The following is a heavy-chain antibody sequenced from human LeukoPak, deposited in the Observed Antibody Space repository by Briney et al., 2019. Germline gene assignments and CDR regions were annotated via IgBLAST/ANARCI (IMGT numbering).Heavy chain of an antibody. J-gene: IGHJ4*02. CDR2: INPSGGST. V-gene: IGHV1-46*01. CDR3: AREPIRFLECPIFDY. CDR1: GGTFSSYA. Sequence: GASVKVSCKASGGTFSSYAISWVRQAPGQGLEWMGIINPSGGSTSYAQKFQGRVTMTRDTSTSTVYMELSSLRSEDTAVYYCAREPIRFLECPIFDYWGQGTLVTVSS. D-gene: IGHD3-3*01.